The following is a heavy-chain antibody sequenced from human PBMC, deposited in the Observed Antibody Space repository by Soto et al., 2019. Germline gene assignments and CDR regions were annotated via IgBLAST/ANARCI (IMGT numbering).Heavy chain of an antibody. CDR3: ARDLGCSSTSCPGNAFDI. D-gene: IGHD2-2*01. CDR1: GGTFSSYA. Sequence: SVKVSCKASGGTFSSYAISWVRQAPGQGLEWMGGIIPISGRANYAQKFQGRVTMTTDTSMSTAYMELSRLRSDDTAVYYCARDLGCSSTSCPGNAFDIWGQGTMVTVSS. J-gene: IGHJ3*02. CDR2: IIPISGRA. V-gene: IGHV1-69*10.